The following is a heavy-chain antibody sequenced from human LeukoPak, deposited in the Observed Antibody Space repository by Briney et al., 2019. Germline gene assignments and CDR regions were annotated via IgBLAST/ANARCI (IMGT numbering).Heavy chain of an antibody. Sequence: PGGSLRLSCAASGFTFTSYAMTWVRQAPGKGLEWVSVLSSSGDTTYYADSVKGRFTISRDNSKNTLYLQMNSLRGEDTAVYYCARAPHDNWFDPWGQGTLVTVSS. CDR2: LSSSGDTT. CDR3: ARAPHDNWFDP. V-gene: IGHV3-23*01. J-gene: IGHJ5*02. CDR1: GFTFTSYA.